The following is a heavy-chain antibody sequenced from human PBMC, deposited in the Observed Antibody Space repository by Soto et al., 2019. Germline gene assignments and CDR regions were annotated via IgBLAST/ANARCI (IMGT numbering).Heavy chain of an antibody. Sequence: QVQLVQSGAEVKKPGSSVKVSCKASGGTFSSYTISWVRQAPGQGLEWMGRIIPILGIANYAQKFQGRVTITADKSMSTAYMELSSLRSEDTAVYYCAREYSSSWYIWFDPWGQGTLVTVSS. CDR1: GGTFSSYT. CDR3: AREYSSSWYIWFDP. V-gene: IGHV1-69*08. CDR2: IIPILGIA. D-gene: IGHD6-13*01. J-gene: IGHJ5*02.